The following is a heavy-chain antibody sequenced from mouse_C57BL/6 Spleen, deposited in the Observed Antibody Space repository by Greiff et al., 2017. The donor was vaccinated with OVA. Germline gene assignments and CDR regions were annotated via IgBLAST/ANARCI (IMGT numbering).Heavy chain of an antibody. Sequence: QVQLQQPGAELVKPGASVKLSCKASGYTFTSYWMHWVKQRPGQGLEWIGMIHPNRGSTNYNEKFKSKATLTVDKSSSTAYMQLSSLTSEDSAVYYCARDSSGYGYFDYWGQGTTLTVSS. D-gene: IGHD3-2*02. CDR3: ARDSSGYGYFDY. J-gene: IGHJ2*01. CDR2: IHPNRGST. V-gene: IGHV1-64*01. CDR1: GYTFTSYW.